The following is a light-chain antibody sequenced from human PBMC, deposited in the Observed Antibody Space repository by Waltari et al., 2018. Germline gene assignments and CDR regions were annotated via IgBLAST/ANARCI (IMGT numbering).Light chain of an antibody. CDR2: GKN. Sequence: QSVLTQPPSVSGAPGQRVTISCTGSSSNIGARDGVHWYQQLPGTAPRLLIYGKNNRPSGVPDRFSGSKSGTSASLAITGLQAEDEADYYCQSYDGSHVVFGGGTKLTVL. J-gene: IGLJ2*01. CDR3: QSYDGSHVV. CDR1: SSNIGARDG. V-gene: IGLV1-40*01.